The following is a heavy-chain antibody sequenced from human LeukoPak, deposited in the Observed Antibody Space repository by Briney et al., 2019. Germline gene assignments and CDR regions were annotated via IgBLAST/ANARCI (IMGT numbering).Heavy chain of an antibody. CDR3: AKDTVGEIVLVTAYSCFDS. CDR2: ISWNSGTI. CDR1: GFNFDEYA. D-gene: IGHD2-21*02. V-gene: IGHV3-9*01. Sequence: GRSLRLSCAASGFNFDEYAMHWVRQALGKGLEWVSSISWNSGTIGYADSVRGRFTISRDNAKNSLYLQMNSVRPEDTALYYCAKDTVGEIVLVTAYSCFDSWGQGALVTVSS. J-gene: IGHJ4*02.